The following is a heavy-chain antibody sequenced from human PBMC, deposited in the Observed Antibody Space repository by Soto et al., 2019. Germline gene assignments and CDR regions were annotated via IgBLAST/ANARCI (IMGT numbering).Heavy chain of an antibody. V-gene: IGHV4-39*01. Sequence: SETLSLTCTVSGGSISSSSYYWGWIRQPPGKGLEWIGSIYYSGSTYYNPSLKSRVTISVDTSKNQFSLKLSSVTAADTAVYYCASHRNDYVWGSYRFTIRAFDIWGQGTMVTVSS. J-gene: IGHJ3*02. CDR3: ASHRNDYVWGSYRFTIRAFDI. CDR2: IYYSGST. CDR1: GGSISSSSYY. D-gene: IGHD3-16*02.